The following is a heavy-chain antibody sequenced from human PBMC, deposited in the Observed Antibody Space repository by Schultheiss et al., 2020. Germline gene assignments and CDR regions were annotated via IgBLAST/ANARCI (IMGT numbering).Heavy chain of an antibody. CDR1: GYTFTGYY. V-gene: IGHV1-2*02. J-gene: IGHJ3*02. CDR3: AGEGYYYDSSGPPDAFDI. Sequence: GESLKISCKASGYTFTGYYMHWVRQAPGQGLEWMGWINPNSGGTNYAQKFQGRVTMTRDTSISTSYMELSRLRPDDTAVYYCAGEGYYYDSSGPPDAFDIWGQGTMVTVSS. CDR2: INPNSGGT. D-gene: IGHD3-22*01.